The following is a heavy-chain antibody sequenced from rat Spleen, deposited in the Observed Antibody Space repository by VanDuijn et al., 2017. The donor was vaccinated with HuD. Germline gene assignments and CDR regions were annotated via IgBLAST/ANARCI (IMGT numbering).Heavy chain of an antibody. CDR1: GFTFSDYG. CDR3: ANILRVYWYFDF. Sequence: EVQLVESGGGLVQPGRSLKLSCAASGFTFSDYGLAWVRQAPKKGLEWVAYISSGGGGIYYPDSVKGRFTISRDNAKSTLYLQMDSLRSEDTATYYCANILRVYWYFDFWGPGTMVTVSS. D-gene: IGHD1-9*01. CDR2: ISSGGGGI. V-gene: IGHV5-29*01. J-gene: IGHJ1*01.